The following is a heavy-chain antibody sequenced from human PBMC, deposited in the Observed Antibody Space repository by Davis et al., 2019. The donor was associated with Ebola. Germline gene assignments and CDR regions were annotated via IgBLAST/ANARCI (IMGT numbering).Heavy chain of an antibody. CDR1: GGSFSGYY. J-gene: IGHJ4*02. V-gene: IGHV4-34*01. CDR3: ARTTHYRYYFDY. D-gene: IGHD3-10*01. CDR2: INHSGST. Sequence: PSETLSLTCAVYGGSFSGYYWSWIRQPPGKGPEWIGEINHSGSTNYNPSLKSRVTISVDTSKNQFSLKLSSVTAADTAVYYCARTTHYRYYFDYWGQGTLVTVSS.